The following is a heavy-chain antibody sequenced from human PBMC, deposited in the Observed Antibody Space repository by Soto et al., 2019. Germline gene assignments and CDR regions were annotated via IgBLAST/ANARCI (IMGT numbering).Heavy chain of an antibody. V-gene: IGHV3-48*01. Sequence: EVQLVESGGGLVQPGGSLRLSCAASGFTFSSYSMNWVRQTPGKGLEWVSYISTSSSTIYYADSVKGRFTISRDNAKNPWYLQMNSLRAEDTAVYYCARGAYYYDSSGLSYWGQGTLVTVSS. CDR3: ARGAYYYDSSGLSY. CDR2: ISTSSSTI. D-gene: IGHD3-22*01. J-gene: IGHJ4*02. CDR1: GFTFSSYS.